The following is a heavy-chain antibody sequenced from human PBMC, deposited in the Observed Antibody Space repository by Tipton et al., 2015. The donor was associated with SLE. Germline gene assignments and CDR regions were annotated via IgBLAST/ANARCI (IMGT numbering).Heavy chain of an antibody. V-gene: IGHV3-30*18. Sequence: SLRLSCAASGFTFSSYGMHWVRQAPGKGLEWVAVISYDGSNKYYADSVKGRFTISRDNSKNTLYLQMNSLRAEDTAVYYCAKDLQSSSCYNYYYYMDVWGKGTTVTVSS. D-gene: IGHD6-13*01. CDR2: ISYDGSNK. CDR1: GFTFSSYG. CDR3: AKDLQSSSCYNYYYYMDV. J-gene: IGHJ6*03.